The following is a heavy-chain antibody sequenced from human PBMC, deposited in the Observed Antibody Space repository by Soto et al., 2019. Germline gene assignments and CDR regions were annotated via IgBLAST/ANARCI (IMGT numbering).Heavy chain of an antibody. V-gene: IGHV3-23*01. CDR3: AKDRYSSGLMAED. CDR2: ITGSGGAT. J-gene: IGHJ4*02. Sequence: VQLLESGGDLVQPGGSLRLSCAASGLRFSSFAMSWVRQSPGKGLEWVSSITGSGGATYYADSVKGRFTIPRDNSNDKVFLQMNTLTADDTALYYCAKDRYSSGLMAEDWGQGTLVTVSS. CDR1: GLRFSSFA. D-gene: IGHD6-19*01.